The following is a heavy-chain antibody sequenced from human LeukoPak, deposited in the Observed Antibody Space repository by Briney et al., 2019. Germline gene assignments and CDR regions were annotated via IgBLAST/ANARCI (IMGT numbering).Heavy chain of an antibody. D-gene: IGHD1-26*01. CDR2: INTNSGGT. V-gene: IGHV1-2*02. CDR3: ARGPDSGVYFPYDY. CDR1: GYIFTGYY. J-gene: IGHJ4*02. Sequence: ASVKVSCKASGYIFTGYYMHWVRQAPGQGLEGMGWINTNSGGTNYEKKFQGRGTMTRDKSISTAYMELSRLKSDDTAVYYCARGPDSGVYFPYDYWGQGTLVTVSS.